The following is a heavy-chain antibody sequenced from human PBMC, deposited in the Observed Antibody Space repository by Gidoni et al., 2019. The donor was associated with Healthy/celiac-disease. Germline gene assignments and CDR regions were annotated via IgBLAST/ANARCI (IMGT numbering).Heavy chain of an antibody. J-gene: IGHJ4*02. D-gene: IGHD6-6*01. CDR2: INHSGST. CDR1: GGSFSGYY. Sequence: QVQLQQWGAGLLKPSETLSLTCAIYGGSFSGYYWSWIRQPPGKGLEWIGEINHSGSTNYNPSLKSRVTISVDTSKNQFSLKLSSVTAADTAVYYCARARGYIAARPGLRYYFDYWGQGTLVTVSS. V-gene: IGHV4-34*01. CDR3: ARARGYIAARPGLRYYFDY.